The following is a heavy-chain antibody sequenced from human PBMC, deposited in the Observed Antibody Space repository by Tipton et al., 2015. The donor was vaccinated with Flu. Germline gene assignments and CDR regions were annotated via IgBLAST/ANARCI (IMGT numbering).Heavy chain of an antibody. CDR2: ISSSGSTI. CDR3: ATDFPDIVVMVTATGGMDV. Sequence: GSLRLSCAASGFTFSSYEMNWVRQAPGQGLEWVSYISSSGSTIFYADSVKGRFTISRDNAKNSLYLQMDSLRAEDTAVYYCATDFPDIVVMVTATGGMDVWGLRTTVTVSS. J-gene: IGHJ6*02. D-gene: IGHD2-15*01. V-gene: IGHV3-48*03. CDR1: GFTFSSYE.